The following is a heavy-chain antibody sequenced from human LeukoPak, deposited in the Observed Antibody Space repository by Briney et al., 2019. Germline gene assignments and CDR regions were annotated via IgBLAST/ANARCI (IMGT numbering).Heavy chain of an antibody. D-gene: IGHD6-13*01. CDR1: GYIFTGYY. Sequence: ASVQVSCKASGYIFTGYYRHWVRQAPGQGLEWMGWINPNSGATTYAQKFHGRVTMTRDTSITTAYMELSRLRSGDTALYYCARGDSSSCYYFDCWGQGTLLTVSS. V-gene: IGHV1-2*02. J-gene: IGHJ4*02. CDR3: ARGDSSSCYYFDC. CDR2: INPNSGAT.